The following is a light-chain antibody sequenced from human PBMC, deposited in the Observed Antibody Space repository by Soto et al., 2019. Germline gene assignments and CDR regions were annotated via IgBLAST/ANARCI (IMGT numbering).Light chain of an antibody. CDR3: QQYQKWPLT. CDR1: QSVSSN. Sequence: EIVMTQSPATLSVSPGERVTLSCRASQSVSSNLAWYQHKPGQAPRLLIYGASIRATGVPAKFSGSRSGTEFTLTISSLQSEDFAVYYCQQYQKWPLTFGGGTKAEIK. CDR2: GAS. J-gene: IGKJ4*01. V-gene: IGKV3-15*01.